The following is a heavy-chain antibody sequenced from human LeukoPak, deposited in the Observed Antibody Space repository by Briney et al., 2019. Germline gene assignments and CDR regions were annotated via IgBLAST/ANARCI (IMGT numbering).Heavy chain of an antibody. D-gene: IGHD3-16*01. V-gene: IGHV4-59*01. CDR2: IYYSGST. CDR1: GGSISSYY. CDR3: ARDGAHKNHYYSYYYMDV. J-gene: IGHJ6*03. Sequence: PSETLSLTCTVSGGSISSYYWNWIRQPPGKGLEWIGYIYYSGSTNYNPSLKSRVTISLDTSKNQFSLKLSSVTAADTVVYYCARDGAHKNHYYSYYYMDVWGKGTTVTVSS.